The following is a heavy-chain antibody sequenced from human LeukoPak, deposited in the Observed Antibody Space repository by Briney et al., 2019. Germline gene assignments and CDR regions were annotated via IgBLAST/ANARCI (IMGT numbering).Heavy chain of an antibody. CDR3: AKGGTKVGYYYNMDV. Sequence: SETLSDSCVVSGGSFSGYFWSWIRQSPGKGLEWIGEINRVGSTNYSPSLKSRVTISVDTSKNEFSLKVNSVTAADTALYFCAKGGTKVGYYYNMDVWGKGTAVPVSS. CDR1: GGSFSGYF. J-gene: IGHJ6*03. CDR2: INRVGST. D-gene: IGHD1/OR15-1a*01. V-gene: IGHV4-34*01.